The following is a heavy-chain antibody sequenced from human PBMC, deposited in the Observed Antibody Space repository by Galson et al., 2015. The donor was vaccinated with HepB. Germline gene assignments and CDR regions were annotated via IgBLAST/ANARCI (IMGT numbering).Heavy chain of an antibody. V-gene: IGHV5-51*01. CDR1: GYSFTNYW. CDR2: IYPGDSDT. Sequence: QSGAEVKKPGESLKISCKGSGYSFTNYWIGWVRQMPGKGLEWMGIIYPGDSDTRYNPSFQGQVTISADKSISTAYLQWSSLKASDTAMYYCARQRTLDFWSGYHYYYYYMDVWGKGTTVTVSS. J-gene: IGHJ6*03. D-gene: IGHD3-3*01. CDR3: ARQRTLDFWSGYHYYYYYMDV.